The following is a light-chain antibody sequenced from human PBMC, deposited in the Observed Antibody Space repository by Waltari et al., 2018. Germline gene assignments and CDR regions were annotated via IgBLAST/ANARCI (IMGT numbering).Light chain of an antibody. CDR3: QQYGSSIMYT. Sequence: VSTQSPGTLSLSPGETATPSCRAGHSLTKKYLAWYQQKPGQAPRLLIYGAYSRAAGIPGRFSGSGSGRDFTLTISRLEPEDSAVYYCQQYGSSIMYTFGQGTKLEIK. J-gene: IGKJ2*01. V-gene: IGKV3-20*01. CDR2: GAY. CDR1: HSLTKKY.